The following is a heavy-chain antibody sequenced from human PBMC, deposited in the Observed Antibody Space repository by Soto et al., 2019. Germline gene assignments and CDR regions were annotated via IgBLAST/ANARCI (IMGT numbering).Heavy chain of an antibody. V-gene: IGHV4-59*01. D-gene: IGHD5-12*01. CDR1: GGSMSTYY. Sequence: SETLSLTCTASGGSMSTYYWNWIRQPPGKGLESIGYIYASGSTNYNPSFKSRVTISVDTSKNQFSLKLSSVTAADTAVYYCARAYGGYADYWGHGALVTVSS. CDR3: ARAYGGYADY. CDR2: IYASGST. J-gene: IGHJ4*01.